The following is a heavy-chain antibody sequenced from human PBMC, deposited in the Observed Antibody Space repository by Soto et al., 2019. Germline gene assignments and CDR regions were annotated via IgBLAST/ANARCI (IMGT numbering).Heavy chain of an antibody. CDR2: ISTSSYYI. Sequence: EVQLVESGGGLVKPGGSLRLSCAASGFTFSSYTMNWVRQAPGKGLEWVSSISTSSYYIYYADSMKGRFTISRDNAKNSLYLQMNSLRAEDTAVYYCARVLGLIVGATMFDYWGQGTLVTVSS. J-gene: IGHJ4*02. CDR3: ARVLGLIVGATMFDY. D-gene: IGHD1-26*01. CDR1: GFTFSSYT. V-gene: IGHV3-21*02.